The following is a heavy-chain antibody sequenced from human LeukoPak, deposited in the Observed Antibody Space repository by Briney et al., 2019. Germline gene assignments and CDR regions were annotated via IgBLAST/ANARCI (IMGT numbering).Heavy chain of an antibody. J-gene: IGHJ2*01. CDR1: GFTFSSYG. CDR2: ISSSRTTV. V-gene: IGHV3-48*04. D-gene: IGHD4-17*01. CDR3: ARDHGHGDAVYGCFDL. Sequence: GGSLRLSCAASGFTFSSYGMNWVRQAPGKGLEWVSFISSSRTTVYYADSVKGRFTISRDNADNSVSLQMNSLRAEDTAVYYCARDHGHGDAVYGCFDLWGRGTLVTVSS.